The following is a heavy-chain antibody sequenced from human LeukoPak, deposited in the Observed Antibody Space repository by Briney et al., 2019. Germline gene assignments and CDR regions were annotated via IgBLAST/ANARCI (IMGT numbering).Heavy chain of an antibody. CDR3: ARTTGNYYVMDV. CDR2: ISAYIGNT. J-gene: IGHJ6*02. CDR1: GYTFSDFG. Sequence: ASVKVSCKASGYTFSDFGITWVRQAPGQGLEWMGWISAYIGNTNYAQNLQGRVTMTIDTSTSTAYMELRSLRSDDTAVYYCARTTGNYYVMDVWGQGTTVTVSS. V-gene: IGHV1-18*01. D-gene: IGHD1-1*01.